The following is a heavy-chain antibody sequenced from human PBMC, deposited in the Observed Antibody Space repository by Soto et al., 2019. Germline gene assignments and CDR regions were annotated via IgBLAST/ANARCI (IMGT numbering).Heavy chain of an antibody. CDR2: ISYDGSKK. D-gene: IGHD3-10*02. CDR1: GVTFSNYG. V-gene: IGHV3-30*03. Sequence: QVQLVESGGGVVQPGRSLRLSCAASGVTFSNYGMHWVRQAPGKGLEWVAVISYDGSKKYYAYSVKGRFTISRDNSKTTLFLQMSSMRGEDTAVYYCATYVRDSDDDPFDIWGQGTMVTVSS. CDR3: ATYVRDSDDDPFDI. J-gene: IGHJ3*02.